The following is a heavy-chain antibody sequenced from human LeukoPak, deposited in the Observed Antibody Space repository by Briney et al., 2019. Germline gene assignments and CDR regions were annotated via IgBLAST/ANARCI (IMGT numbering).Heavy chain of an antibody. CDR3: ARDTGPYYDILTGYPNFQY. D-gene: IGHD3-9*01. V-gene: IGHV3-48*03. Sequence: GGSLRLSCEDSGFTFRSYEMNWVRQAPGKGLEWIAYLSSSGSAFSYADSVKGRFTIARDNAKNSLYLQMNSLRAEDTAVYYCARDTGPYYDILTGYPNFQYWGQGTLVTVSS. CDR1: GFTFRSYE. J-gene: IGHJ1*01. CDR2: LSSSGSAF.